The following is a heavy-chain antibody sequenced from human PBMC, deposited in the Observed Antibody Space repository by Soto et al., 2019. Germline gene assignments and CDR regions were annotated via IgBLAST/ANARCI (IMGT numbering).Heavy chain of an antibody. D-gene: IGHD2-15*01. Sequence: SETLSLTCTVSGGSISSSSYYWGWIRQPPGKGLEWIGSIYYSGGTYYNPSLKSRVTISIDTSKNQFSLKLSSVTAADTAVYYCASSPGGNLDYWGQGTLVTVSS. CDR1: GGSISSSSYY. V-gene: IGHV4-39*07. J-gene: IGHJ4*02. CDR3: ASSPGGNLDY. CDR2: IYYSGGT.